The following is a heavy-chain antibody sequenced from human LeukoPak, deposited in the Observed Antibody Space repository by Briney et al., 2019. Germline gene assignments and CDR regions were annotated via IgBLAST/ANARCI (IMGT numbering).Heavy chain of an antibody. D-gene: IGHD2-2*01. V-gene: IGHV3-30*18. J-gene: IGHJ6*02. CDR1: GFTFSSYG. Sequence: PGRSLRLSCAASGFTFSSYGMHWVRQAPGKGLEWVAVISYDGSNKYYADSVKGRFTISRDNSKNTLYLQMNSLRAEDTAVYYCANPDTHRGFHSWQYQLLSSYYYYGMDVWGQGTTVTVSS. CDR2: ISYDGSNK. CDR3: ANPDTHRGFHSWQYQLLSSYYYYGMDV.